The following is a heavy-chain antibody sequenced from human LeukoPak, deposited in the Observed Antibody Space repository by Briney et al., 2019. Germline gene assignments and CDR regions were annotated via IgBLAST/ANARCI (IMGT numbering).Heavy chain of an antibody. CDR1: GFTFSSYA. D-gene: IGHD4-17*01. CDR2: INGSGGTT. V-gene: IGHV3-23*01. Sequence: PEGSLRLSCAASGFTFSSYAMSWVRQAPGKGLEWVSDINGSGGTTYYADSVKGRFTISRDNSKNTLYLQMNSLGAEDTAVYYCANPPTVTKTRFDSWGQGTLVTVSS. CDR3: ANPPTVTKTRFDS. J-gene: IGHJ5*01.